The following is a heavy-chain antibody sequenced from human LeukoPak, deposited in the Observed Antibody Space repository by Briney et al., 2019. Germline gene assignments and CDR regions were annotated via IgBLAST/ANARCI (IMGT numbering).Heavy chain of an antibody. V-gene: IGHV3-30*18. CDR3: AKDQAVTRVFYYRGMDV. CDR1: GFTFSSYG. CDR2: ISYDGSNK. J-gene: IGHJ6*04. D-gene: IGHD4-17*01. Sequence: GGSLRLSCAASGFTFSSYGMHWVRQAPGKGLEWAAVISYDGSNKYYADSVKGRFTISRDNSKNTLYLQMNSLRAEDAAVYYWAKDQAVTRVFYYRGMDVGEKGPGATVS.